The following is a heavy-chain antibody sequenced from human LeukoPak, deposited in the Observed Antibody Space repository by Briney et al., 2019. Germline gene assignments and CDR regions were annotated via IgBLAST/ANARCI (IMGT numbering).Heavy chain of an antibody. CDR1: GYTFTGYY. CDR2: INPNSGGT. CDR3: ARDGYSYGWGYYYYCYMDV. J-gene: IGHJ6*03. Sequence: GASVKVSCKASGYTFTGYYMHWVRQAPGQGLEWMGWINPNSGGTNYAQKFQGRVTMTRDTSISTAYMELSRLGSDDTAVYYCARDGYSYGWGYYYYCYMDVWGKGTTVTVSS. V-gene: IGHV1-2*02. D-gene: IGHD5-18*01.